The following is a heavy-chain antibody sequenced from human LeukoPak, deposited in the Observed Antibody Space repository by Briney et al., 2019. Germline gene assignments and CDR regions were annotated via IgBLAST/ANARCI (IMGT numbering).Heavy chain of an antibody. CDR1: GFTFSSYA. V-gene: IGHV3-23*01. D-gene: IGHD7-27*01. J-gene: IGHJ4*02. CDR2: ISGSGGST. Sequence: GGSPRLSCAASGFTFSSYAMSWVRQAPGKGLEWVSAISGSGGSTYYADSVKGRFTISRDNSKNTLHLQMNSLRAEDTAVYYCAKGIVNWGKYYFDYWGQGTLVTVSS. CDR3: AKGIVNWGKYYFDY.